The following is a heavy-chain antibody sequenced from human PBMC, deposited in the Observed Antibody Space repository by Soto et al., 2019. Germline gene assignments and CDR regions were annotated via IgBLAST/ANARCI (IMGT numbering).Heavy chain of an antibody. J-gene: IGHJ4*02. D-gene: IGHD5-18*01. V-gene: IGHV1-69*13. Sequence: ASVKVSCKASGGTFSSYAISWVRQAPGQGLEWMGGIIPIFGTANYAQKFQGRVTITADESTSTAYMELSSLRSEDTAVYYCARGLYRGYSYGCYGYWGQGTLVTVSS. CDR3: ARGLYRGYSYGCYGY. CDR1: GGTFSSYA. CDR2: IIPIFGTA.